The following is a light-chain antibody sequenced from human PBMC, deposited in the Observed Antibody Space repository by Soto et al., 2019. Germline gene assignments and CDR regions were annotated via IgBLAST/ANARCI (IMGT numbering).Light chain of an antibody. CDR1: KLISNY. J-gene: IGKJ4*01. CDR3: QQYENFPLT. Sequence: DIQMTESRSSLSPSEGESVTITCQASKLISNYGNWYQQKPGKPPKLLIFDASNLETGVPPTSSRSGSGTDFTFTISSLQPGDIATYYCQQYENFPLTFGGGTKVDIK. CDR2: DAS. V-gene: IGKV1-33*01.